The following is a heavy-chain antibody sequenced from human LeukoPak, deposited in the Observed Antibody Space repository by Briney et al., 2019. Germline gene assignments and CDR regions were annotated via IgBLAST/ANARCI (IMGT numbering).Heavy chain of an antibody. CDR1: GFPFSTYT. CDR2: ITSSSSTV. CDR3: ARNGALGPCSGGSCPFDH. V-gene: IGHV3-48*01. D-gene: IGHD2-15*01. J-gene: IGHJ4*02. Sequence: GGSLRLSCAASGFPFSTYTMTWVRQAPGKGLEWVSYITSSSSTVYYADSVKGRFTISRDNAKNSLYLQMSGLRAEDTAVYYCARNGALGPCSGGSCPFDHWGQGTLVTVSS.